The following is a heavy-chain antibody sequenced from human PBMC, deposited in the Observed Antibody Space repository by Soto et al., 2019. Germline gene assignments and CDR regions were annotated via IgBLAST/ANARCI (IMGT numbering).Heavy chain of an antibody. J-gene: IGHJ4*02. D-gene: IGHD2-21*01. CDR2: IWYDGNNT. Sequence: QVQLVESGGGVVQPGGSLRLSCAASGFTFSNYGMHWVLQAPGKGLELVAVIWYDGNNTHYAASVKGRFTISRDNSNNTLYVQVTSLTAEATAFYYCARALHSLVDYWGQGTLVTVSS. CDR1: GFTFSNYG. V-gene: IGHV3-33*01. CDR3: ARALHSLVDY.